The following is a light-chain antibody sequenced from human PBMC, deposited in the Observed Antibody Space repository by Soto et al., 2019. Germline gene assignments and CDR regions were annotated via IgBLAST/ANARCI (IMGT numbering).Light chain of an antibody. Sequence: ETVLTQSPATLSLSPGDRATLSCRASQTVSTYLAWYQHKPGQPPRLLISDTSNRATGIPARFSGSGSGTDFTLTISRLEPEDFAVYSCQQYGGSPLFTFGPGTRVDFK. J-gene: IGKJ3*01. CDR1: QTVSTY. V-gene: IGKV3-11*01. CDR2: DTS. CDR3: QQYGGSPLFT.